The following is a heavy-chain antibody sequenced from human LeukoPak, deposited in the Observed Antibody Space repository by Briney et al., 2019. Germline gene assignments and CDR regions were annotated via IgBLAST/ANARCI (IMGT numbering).Heavy chain of an antibody. D-gene: IGHD4-17*01. CDR3: AFEGDGDYVGDYFDY. CDR2: INHSGST. Sequence: SETLSLTCAVYGGSFSGYYCSWIRQPPGKGLEWIGEINHSGSTNYNPSLKSRVTISVDTSKNQFSLKLSSVTAADTAVYYCAFEGDGDYVGDYFDYWGQGTLVTVSS. V-gene: IGHV4-34*01. J-gene: IGHJ4*02. CDR1: GGSFSGYY.